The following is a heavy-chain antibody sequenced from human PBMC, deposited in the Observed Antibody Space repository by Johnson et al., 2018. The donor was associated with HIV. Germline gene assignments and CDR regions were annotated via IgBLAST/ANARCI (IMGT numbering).Heavy chain of an antibody. CDR2: ISYDGSNK. V-gene: IGHV3-30-3*01. CDR1: GFTFSSYA. Sequence: QVQLVESGGGVVQPGRSLRLSCAASGFTFSSYAMHWVRQAPGKGLEWVAVISYDGSNKYYADSVKGRFTISRDNSKNILYLQMNSLRPEDAAVYYCSKDSIMITFGGIFDLWGQGTMVTVSS. D-gene: IGHD3-16*01. CDR3: SKDSIMITFGGIFDL. J-gene: IGHJ3*01.